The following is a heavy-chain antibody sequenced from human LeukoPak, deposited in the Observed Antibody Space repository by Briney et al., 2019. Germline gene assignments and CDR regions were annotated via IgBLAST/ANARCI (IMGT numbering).Heavy chain of an antibody. V-gene: IGHV3-30*18. CDR3: AKDRGSSGYSVGTYFDY. D-gene: IGHD3-22*01. J-gene: IGHJ4*02. Sequence: GGSLRLSCAASGFTFSSYGMHWVRQAPGKGLEWVAVISYDGSNKYYADSVKGRFTISRDNSKNTLYPQMNSLRAEDTAVYYCAKDRGSSGYSVGTYFDYWGQGTLVTVPS. CDR1: GFTFSSYG. CDR2: ISYDGSNK.